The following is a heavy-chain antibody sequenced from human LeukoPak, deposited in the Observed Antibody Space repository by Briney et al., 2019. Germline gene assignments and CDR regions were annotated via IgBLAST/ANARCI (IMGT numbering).Heavy chain of an antibody. J-gene: IGHJ4*02. CDR3: ARDKNTVGQWLVRPPFQDY. V-gene: IGHV3-30-3*01. Sequence: PGRTLRLSCAASGFIFSSYDMHWVRQAPAKGLEWVAVISYDGSNKYYADSVKGRFTISIDNSKSTRYMQMNSLRPEDTAVYYCARDKNTVGQWLVRPPFQDYWGRGTLVTVSS. CDR1: GFIFSSYD. CDR2: ISYDGSNK. D-gene: IGHD6-19*01.